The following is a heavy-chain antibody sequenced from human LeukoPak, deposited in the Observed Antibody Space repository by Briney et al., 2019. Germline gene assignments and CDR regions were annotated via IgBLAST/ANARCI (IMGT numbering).Heavy chain of an antibody. CDR2: IKQDGRDK. CDR3: VRCLTAVAPTLRLVH. D-gene: IGHD5-18*01. V-gene: IGHV3-7*03. J-gene: IGHJ4*02. Sequence: GGSLRLSCAASGFTFSSYWMNWVRQAPGKGLEWVATIKQDGRDKYYVDSVKGRFTISRDDAKNSLYLQMNSMKVEDTAVYHCVRCLTAVAPTLRLVHWGQGTLVPVSS. CDR1: GFTFSSYW.